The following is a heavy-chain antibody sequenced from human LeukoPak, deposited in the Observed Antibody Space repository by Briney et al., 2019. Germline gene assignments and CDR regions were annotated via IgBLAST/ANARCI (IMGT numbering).Heavy chain of an antibody. J-gene: IGHJ5*02. CDR3: VRDVKWGNRDSSWFDP. V-gene: IGHV3-21*01. CDR2: ISSGSSDI. Sequence: KTGGSLRLSCAASGFTFSSYSMNWVRQAPGKGLEWVSFISSGSSDIYYADSVKGRFTISRVNAKNSLYLQMSSLRAEDTAVYYCVRDVKWGNRDSSWFDPWGQGTLVTVSS. CDR1: GFTFSSYS. D-gene: IGHD2-8*01.